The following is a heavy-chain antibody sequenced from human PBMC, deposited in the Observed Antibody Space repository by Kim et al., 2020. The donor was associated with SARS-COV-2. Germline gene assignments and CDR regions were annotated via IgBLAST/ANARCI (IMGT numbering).Heavy chain of an antibody. Sequence: SETLSLTCAVYGGSFSGYYWSWIRQPPGKGLEWIGEINHSGSTNYNPSLKSRVTISVDTSKNQFSLKLSSVTAADTAVYYCARDRGGRWQQRGYFDYWGQGTLVTVSS. CDR3: ARDRGGRWQQRGYFDY. CDR1: GGSFSGYY. J-gene: IGHJ4*02. V-gene: IGHV4-34*01. D-gene: IGHD3-16*01. CDR2: INHSGST.